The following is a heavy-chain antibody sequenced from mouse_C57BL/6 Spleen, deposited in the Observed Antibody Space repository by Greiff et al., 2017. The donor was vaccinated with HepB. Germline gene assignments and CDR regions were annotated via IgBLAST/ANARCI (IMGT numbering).Heavy chain of an antibody. CDR2: IDPSDSYT. Sequence: VQLQQPGAELVMPGASVKLSCKASGYTFTSYWMHWVKQRPGQGLEWIGEIDPSDSYTNYNQKFKGKSTLTADKSSSTAYMELRSLTSEDSAVYFCARGRDYWGQGTTLTVSS. J-gene: IGHJ2*01. CDR3: ARGRDY. CDR1: GYTFTSYW. V-gene: IGHV1-69*01.